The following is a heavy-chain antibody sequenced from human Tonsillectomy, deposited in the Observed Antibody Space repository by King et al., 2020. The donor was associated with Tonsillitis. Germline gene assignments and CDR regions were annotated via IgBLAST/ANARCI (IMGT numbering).Heavy chain of an antibody. Sequence: VQLVESGGGVVQPGRSLRLSCAASGVTYSRYGIHRVRQAPGKGMEWVAVISYDGSNKYYADSVKGRFTISRDNSKNTLYLQMDSLRAEDTAVYYCARSCYESGVYWNGMDVCGQGTTVTVS. V-gene: IGHV3-33*05. CDR2: ISYDGSNK. CDR3: ARSCYESGVYWNGMDV. CDR1: GVTYSRYG. J-gene: IGHJ6*02. D-gene: IGHD3-22*01.